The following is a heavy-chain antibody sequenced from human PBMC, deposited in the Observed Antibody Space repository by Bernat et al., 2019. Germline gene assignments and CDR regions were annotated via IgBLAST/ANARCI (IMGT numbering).Heavy chain of an antibody. D-gene: IGHD3-10*01. J-gene: IGHJ4*02. Sequence: EVQLLESGGGLVQPGGSLRLSCAASGFTFSSYSMNWVRQAPGKGLEWVSYISSSSSTIYYADSVKGRFTISRDNAKNSLYLQMNSLRDEDTAVFYCARGPVWFGELLGVGSDYWGQGNLVNVSS. CDR3: ARGPVWFGELLGVGSDY. V-gene: IGHV3-48*02. CDR1: GFTFSSYS. CDR2: ISSSSSTI.